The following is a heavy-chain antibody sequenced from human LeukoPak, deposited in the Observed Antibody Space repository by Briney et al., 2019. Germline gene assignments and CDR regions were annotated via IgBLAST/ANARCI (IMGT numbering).Heavy chain of an antibody. CDR2: ISSSSDTI. CDR3: ARDGYCSSGSCYGSYDY. CDR1: GFTFSNYA. Sequence: PGGSLRLSCAASGFTFSNYALHWVRQAPGKGLEWVSYISSSSDTIHYADSVKGRFTISRDNAKNSLYLQMNSLRDEDTAVYYCARDGYCSSGSCYGSYDYWGQGTLVTVSS. D-gene: IGHD2-15*01. V-gene: IGHV3-48*02. J-gene: IGHJ4*02.